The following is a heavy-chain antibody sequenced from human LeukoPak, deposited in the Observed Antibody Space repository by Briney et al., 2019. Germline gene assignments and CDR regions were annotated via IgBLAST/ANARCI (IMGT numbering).Heavy chain of an antibody. CDR2: IYHSGST. V-gene: IGHV4-4*02. J-gene: IGHJ3*01. CDR1: GVSISSSNW. Sequence: SGTLSLTCAVSGVSISSSNWWSWVRQPPGKGLEWIGEIYHSGSTNYNPSLKSRVTISVDKSKNQFSLKLSSVTAADPAAYYCARDLAVRHAFDVWGQGTMVTVSS. CDR3: ARDLAVRHAFDV.